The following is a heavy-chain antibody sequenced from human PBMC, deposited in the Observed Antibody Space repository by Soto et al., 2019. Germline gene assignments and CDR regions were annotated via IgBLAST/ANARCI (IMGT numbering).Heavy chain of an antibody. CDR2: LIPVFGSP. CDR1: GGTFSKDA. V-gene: IGHV1-69*01. D-gene: IGHD5-18*01. J-gene: IGHJ6*02. Sequence: QVQLVQSGAEVKKPGSSVTVSCKTSGGTFSKDAINWVRQAPGQGLEWMGLLIPVFGSPIYAQKFQGRIRITADESTSTAFMDLSRLRSEDTAVYYCTRVLGYTFEPGKTRYYAMYFWGQGTTVSVSS. CDR3: TRVLGYTFEPGKTRYYAMYF.